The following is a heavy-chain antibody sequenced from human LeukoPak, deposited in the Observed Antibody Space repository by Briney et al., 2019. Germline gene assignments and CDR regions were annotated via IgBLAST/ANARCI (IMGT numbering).Heavy chain of an antibody. J-gene: IGHJ4*02. CDR3: ASQSIAVAGTGGDY. CDR1: GGSFSGYY. CDR2: IYYSGST. V-gene: IGHV4-34*01. D-gene: IGHD6-19*01. Sequence: PSETLSLTCAVYGGSFSGYYWSWIRQPPGKGLEWIGSIYYSGSTYYNPSLKSRVTISVDTSKNQFSLKLSSVTAADTAVYYCASQSIAVAGTGGDYWGQGTLVTVSS.